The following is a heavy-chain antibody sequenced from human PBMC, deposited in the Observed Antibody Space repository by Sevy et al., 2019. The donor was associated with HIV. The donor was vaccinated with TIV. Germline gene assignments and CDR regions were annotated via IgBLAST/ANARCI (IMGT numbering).Heavy chain of an antibody. CDR1: GDSVSGGNYY. V-gene: IGHV4-61*01. CDR3: ARGLLDF. J-gene: IGHJ4*02. Sequence: SETLSLTCTVSGDSVSGGNYYWSWVRQPPGEGLEWLGYIYYSGSTNYNPSLKSRLTISIDKSKNQFSLWLTSVTAADTAVYYCARGLLDFWGQGTLVTVSS. CDR2: IYYSGST.